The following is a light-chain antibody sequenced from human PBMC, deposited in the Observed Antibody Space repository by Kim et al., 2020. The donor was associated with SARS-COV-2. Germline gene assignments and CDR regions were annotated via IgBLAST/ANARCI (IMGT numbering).Light chain of an antibody. Sequence: ASVGDRVTLTCRASQGINNNLAWFQQKPGKVPKRLISAASSLQSGVPSRFSGSGSGTEFTLTISSLQPEDFATYYCLQYKSYPLTFGGGTKVDIK. CDR3: LQYKSYPLT. V-gene: IGKV1-17*03. CDR2: AAS. J-gene: IGKJ4*01. CDR1: QGINNN.